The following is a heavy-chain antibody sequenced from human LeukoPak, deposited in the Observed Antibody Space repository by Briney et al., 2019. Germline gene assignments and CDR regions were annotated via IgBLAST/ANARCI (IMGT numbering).Heavy chain of an antibody. CDR2: ISSSSSYI. V-gene: IGHV3-21*01. Sequence: VGSLRLSCAASGFTFSSYSMNWVRQAPGKGLEWVSSISSSSSYIYYADSVKGRFTISRDNAKNSLYLQMNSLRAEDTAVYYCARSGYYYDSSGPLPFDYWGQGTLVTVSS. D-gene: IGHD3-22*01. CDR1: GFTFSSYS. J-gene: IGHJ4*02. CDR3: ARSGYYYDSSGPLPFDY.